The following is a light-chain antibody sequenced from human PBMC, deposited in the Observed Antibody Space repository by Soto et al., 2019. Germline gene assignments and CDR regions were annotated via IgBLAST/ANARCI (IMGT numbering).Light chain of an antibody. CDR1: QFIDRW. Sequence: DIHMTQSPSTLSSSLGDRVTITFLASQFIDRWLAWYQQKPGKAPQYLIFDASSLYGGVPLRFSGSGSGTEFTLTITSLQPDDSATYYCLQYSGSSYTFGQGTRLEIK. CDR3: LQYSGSSYT. V-gene: IGKV1-5*01. J-gene: IGKJ5*01. CDR2: DAS.